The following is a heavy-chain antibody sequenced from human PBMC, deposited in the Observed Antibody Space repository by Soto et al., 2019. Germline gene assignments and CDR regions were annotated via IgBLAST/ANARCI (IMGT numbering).Heavy chain of an antibody. Sequence: PGGSLRLSCAASGFTFSSYSMNWVRQAPGKGLEWVSYISSSSSTIYYADSVKGRFTISRDNAKNSLYLQMNSLRDEDTAVYYCARDRPPKTFIVGATGEGWFDPWGQGTLVTVSS. D-gene: IGHD1-26*01. V-gene: IGHV3-48*02. CDR3: ARDRPPKTFIVGATGEGWFDP. CDR1: GFTFSSYS. J-gene: IGHJ5*02. CDR2: ISSSSSTI.